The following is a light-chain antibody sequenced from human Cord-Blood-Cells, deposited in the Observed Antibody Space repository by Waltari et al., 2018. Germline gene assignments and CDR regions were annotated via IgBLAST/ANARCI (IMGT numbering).Light chain of an antibody. CDR3: ETWDSNTRV. CDR2: LEGSGSY. Sequence: QPVLTQSSSAPASLGSSVKLTCTLSSGPSSYIIAWHQQQPGKAPRYLMKLEGSGSYNMGSGVPDRFSGSSSGADRYLTISNLQSEDEADYYCETWDSNTRVFGGGTKLTVL. J-gene: IGLJ3*02. CDR1: SGPSSYI. V-gene: IGLV4-60*03.